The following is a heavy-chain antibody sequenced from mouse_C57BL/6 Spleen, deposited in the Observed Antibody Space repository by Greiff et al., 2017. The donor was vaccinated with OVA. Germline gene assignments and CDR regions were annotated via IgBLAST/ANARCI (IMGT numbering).Heavy chain of an antibody. J-gene: IGHJ4*01. CDR2: IYPGDGDT. CDR3: ARLYDGTGMDY. D-gene: IGHD2-3*01. CDR1: GYTFTSYW. Sequence: QVQLQQPGAELVKPGASVKLSCKASGYTFTSYWMNWVKQRPGKGLEWIGQIYPGDGDTNYNGKFKGKATLTADKSSSTAYMQLSSLTSEDSAVYFCARLYDGTGMDYWGQGTSVTVSS. V-gene: IGHV1-80*01.